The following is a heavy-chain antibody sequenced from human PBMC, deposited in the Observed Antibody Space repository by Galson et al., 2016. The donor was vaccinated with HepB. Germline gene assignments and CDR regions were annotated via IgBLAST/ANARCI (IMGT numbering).Heavy chain of an antibody. CDR1: GFTFGDYA. Sequence: SLRLSCAGSGFTFGDYAMHWVRQGPGKGLEWVSGISWNSGTIAYGDSMKGRFTISRDNANNSLYLQMNSLTTEDTALYYCANGSCYELDFCSYHTAFDSWGQGTPVTVSS. V-gene: IGHV3-9*01. CDR2: ISWNSGTI. CDR3: ANGSCYELDFCSYHTAFDS. J-gene: IGHJ4*02. D-gene: IGHD2-15*01.